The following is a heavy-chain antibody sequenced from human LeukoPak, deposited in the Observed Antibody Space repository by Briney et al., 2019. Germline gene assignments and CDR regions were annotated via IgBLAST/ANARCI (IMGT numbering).Heavy chain of an antibody. CDR3: ARERDYCSSTSCYISLDY. V-gene: IGHV3-13*01. Sequence: GGSLRLSCAASGFTFSSYDMHWVRQATGKGLEWVSAIGTAGDTYYPGSVKGRFTISRDNSKNTLYLQMNSLRAEDTAVYYCARERDYCSSTSCYISLDYWGQGTLVTVSS. J-gene: IGHJ4*02. CDR2: IGTAGDT. CDR1: GFTFSSYD. D-gene: IGHD2-2*02.